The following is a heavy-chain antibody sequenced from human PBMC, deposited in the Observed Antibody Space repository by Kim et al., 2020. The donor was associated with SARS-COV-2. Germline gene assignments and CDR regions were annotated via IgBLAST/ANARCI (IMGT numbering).Heavy chain of an antibody. J-gene: IGHJ3*02. Sequence: SETLSLTCTVSGGSISSGGYYWSWIRQHPGKGLECIGYIYYSGSTYYNPSLKSRVTISVDTSKNQFSLKLSSVTAADTAVYYCARDISSVGSGGAFDIWGQGTMVTVSS. CDR3: ARDISSVGSGGAFDI. V-gene: IGHV4-31*03. CDR2: IYYSGST. D-gene: IGHD3-10*01. CDR1: GGSISSGGYY.